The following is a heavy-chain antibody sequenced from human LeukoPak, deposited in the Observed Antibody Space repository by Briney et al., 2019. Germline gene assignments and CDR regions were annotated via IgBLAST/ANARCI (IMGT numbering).Heavy chain of an antibody. CDR2: FDPEDGET. J-gene: IGHJ4*02. D-gene: IGHD1-1*01. Sequence: ASVKVSCKASGYTFTGYYMHWVRQAPGKGLEWMGGFDPEDGETIYAQKFQGRVTMTEDTSTDTAYMELSSLRSEDTAVYYCATLGTTGTTVYYWGQGTLVTVSS. CDR1: GYTFTGYY. V-gene: IGHV1-24*01. CDR3: ATLGTTGTTVYY.